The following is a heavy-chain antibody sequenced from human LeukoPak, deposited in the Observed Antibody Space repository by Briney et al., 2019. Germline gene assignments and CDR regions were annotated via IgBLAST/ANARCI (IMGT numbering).Heavy chain of an antibody. V-gene: IGHV4-34*01. Sequence: PSETLSLTCAVYGGSFSGYYWSWIRQPPGKGLQWIGEINHSGSTNYNPSLKNRVTISGDTYKNQFSLKLSSVTAAETAVYYCPRGPRAYDILSGYYSTYWGQGTLVTVPS. D-gene: IGHD3-9*01. J-gene: IGHJ4*02. CDR3: PRGPRAYDILSGYYSTY. CDR2: INHSGST. CDR1: GGSFSGYY.